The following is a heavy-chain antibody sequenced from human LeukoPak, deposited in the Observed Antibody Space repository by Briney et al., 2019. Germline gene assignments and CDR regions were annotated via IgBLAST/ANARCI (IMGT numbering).Heavy chain of an antibody. CDR1: GFSFSTYV. V-gene: IGHV3-64*01. Sequence: GGSLRLSCAASGFSFSTYVMHWVRQAPGKGLEYVSSISSNGINTYYANSVKGRFTISRDNAKNTLHLQMGSLRVEDMAVYYCARASVTTTWHXLGYW. CDR2: ISSNGINT. J-gene: IGHJ4*01. CDR3: ARASVTTTWHXLGY. D-gene: IGHD1-14*01.